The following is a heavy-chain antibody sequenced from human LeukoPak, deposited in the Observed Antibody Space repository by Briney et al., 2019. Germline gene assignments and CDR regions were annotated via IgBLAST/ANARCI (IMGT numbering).Heavy chain of an antibody. CDR2: ISGSGGST. J-gene: IGHJ4*02. V-gene: IGHV3-23*01. Sequence: PGGSLRLSCAASGFTFSSYAMSWVRQAPGKGLEWVLAISGSGGSTYYADSVKGRFTVSRDNSKNTLYLQMNSLRAEDTAVYYCAELYYGDYGHINDYWGQGTLVTVSS. CDR1: GFTFSSYA. CDR3: AELYYGDYGHINDY. D-gene: IGHD4-17*01.